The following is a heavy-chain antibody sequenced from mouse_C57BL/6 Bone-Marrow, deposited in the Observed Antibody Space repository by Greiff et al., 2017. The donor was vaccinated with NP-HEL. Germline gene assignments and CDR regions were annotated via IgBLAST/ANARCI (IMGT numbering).Heavy chain of an antibody. Sequence: VQLQQSGPELVKPGASVKISCKASGCTFTDYYMNWVKQSHGKSLEWIGDINPNNGGTSYNQKFKGKATLTVDKSSSTAYMELRSLTSEDSAVYYCARDSNYDQGAMDYWGQGTSVTVSS. J-gene: IGHJ4*01. CDR1: GCTFTDYY. D-gene: IGHD2-5*01. CDR2: INPNNGGT. V-gene: IGHV1-26*01. CDR3: ARDSNYDQGAMDY.